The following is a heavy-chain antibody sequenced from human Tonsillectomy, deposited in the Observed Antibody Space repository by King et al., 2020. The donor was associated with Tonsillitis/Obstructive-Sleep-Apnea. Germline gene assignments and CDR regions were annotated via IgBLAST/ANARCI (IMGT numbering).Heavy chain of an antibody. CDR1: GFTFSSYG. Sequence: VQLVESGGGVVQPGRSLRLSCAASGFTFSSYGMHWVRQAPGKGLEWVALISYDGSNKHYTDSVKGRFTISRDNSNNTLYLQMNTLRAEDTAVYYCAKDDRHCSSTSCHSNGPWESWGQGTLVTVSS. CDR3: AKDDRHCSSTSCHSNGPWES. J-gene: IGHJ5*02. V-gene: IGHV3-30*18. D-gene: IGHD2-2*02. CDR2: ISYDGSNK.